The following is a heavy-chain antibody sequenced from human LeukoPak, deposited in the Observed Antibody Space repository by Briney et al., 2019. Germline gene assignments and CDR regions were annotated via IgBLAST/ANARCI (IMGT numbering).Heavy chain of an antibody. CDR3: ARGIDRGFGSGFDP. V-gene: IGHV3-48*03. CDR2: ISSTTATI. CDR1: GFTFRSYE. D-gene: IGHD3-10*01. J-gene: IGHJ5*02. Sequence: GGSLRLSCAASGFTFRSYEMNWIRQAPGKVLEWVSYISSTTATIYYADSVKGRFTISRDNAKNSLYLQMNSLRAEDTAVYYCARGIDRGFGSGFDPWGQGTLVTVSS.